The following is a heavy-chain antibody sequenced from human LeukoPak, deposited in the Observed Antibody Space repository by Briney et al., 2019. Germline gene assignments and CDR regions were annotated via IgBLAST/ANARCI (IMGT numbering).Heavy chain of an antibody. CDR2: IYYSGNT. CDR3: ARQAVIIPTGMVGPWFDP. Sequence: SETLSLTCTVSGGSISNYFWSWIRQAPGKGLEYIGFIYYSGNTNYNPSFKSRVTISVDTSKKQFSLKLSSVTAADTAVYYCARQAVIIPTGMVGPWFDPWGQGTLVAVSS. V-gene: IGHV4-59*08. D-gene: IGHD1-26*01. J-gene: IGHJ5*02. CDR1: GGSISNYF.